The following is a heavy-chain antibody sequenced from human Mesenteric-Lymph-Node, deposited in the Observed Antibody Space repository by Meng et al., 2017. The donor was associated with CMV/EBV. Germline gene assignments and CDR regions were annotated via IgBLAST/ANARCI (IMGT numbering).Heavy chain of an antibody. D-gene: IGHD2-21*01. CDR1: GYTLTDLS. J-gene: IGHJ6*02. Sequence: SVKVSCKVSGYTLTDLSMHWVRQAPGQGLEWMGRIIPIFGITNYAQKFQGRVTITADKFTSTAYMELSSLRSEDTAMYYCARDSPCGGDCYSSYYYYSGMDVWGQGTTVTVSS. CDR2: IIPIFGIT. V-gene: IGHV1-69*04. CDR3: ARDSPCGGDCYSSYYYYSGMDV.